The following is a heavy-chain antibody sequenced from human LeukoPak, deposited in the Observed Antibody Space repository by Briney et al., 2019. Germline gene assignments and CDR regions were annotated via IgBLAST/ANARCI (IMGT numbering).Heavy chain of an antibody. D-gene: IGHD2-15*01. Sequence: GESLKISCKGSGYSFTNHWIGWVRQMTGKGLEWMGIIAPGDSDTRDSPPFQGQVTISADKSISTAYLQWSSLKASDTAIYYCARLTHCSGGSCSGFDIWGQGTLVTVSS. J-gene: IGHJ3*02. CDR3: ARLTHCSGGSCSGFDI. CDR2: IAPGDSDT. CDR1: GYSFTNHW. V-gene: IGHV5-51*01.